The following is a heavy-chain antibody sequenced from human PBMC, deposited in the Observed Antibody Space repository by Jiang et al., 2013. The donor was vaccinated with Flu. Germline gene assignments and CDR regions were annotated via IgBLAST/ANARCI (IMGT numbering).Heavy chain of an antibody. J-gene: IGHJ2*01. D-gene: IGHD4-23*01. CDR2: INAGNGNT. CDR1: GYTFTSYA. CDR3: ARDGEAVVTPGYFDL. V-gene: IGHV1-3*01. Sequence: SGAEVKKPGASVKVSCKASGYTFTSYAMHWVRQAPGQRLEWMGWINAGNGNTKYSQKFQGRVTITRDTSASTAYMELSSLRSEDTAVYYCARDGEAVVTPGYFDLWGRGTLVTVSS.